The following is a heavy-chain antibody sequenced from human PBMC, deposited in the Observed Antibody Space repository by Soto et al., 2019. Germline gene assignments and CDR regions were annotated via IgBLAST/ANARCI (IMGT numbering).Heavy chain of an antibody. J-gene: IGHJ4*02. CDR3: ASREPSGRY. CDR2: ISYDGSNK. CDR1: GFTFSSYA. V-gene: IGHV3-30-3*01. D-gene: IGHD1-26*01. Sequence: QVQLVESGGGVVQPGRSLRLSCAASGFTFSSYAMHWVRQAPGKGLEWVAVISYDGSNKYYADSVKGRFTISRDNSKNTLYLQMNSLRAEDTAVYYCASREPSGRYWGQGTLVTVSS.